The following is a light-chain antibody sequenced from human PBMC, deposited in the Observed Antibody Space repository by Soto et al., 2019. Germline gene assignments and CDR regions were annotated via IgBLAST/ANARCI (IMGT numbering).Light chain of an antibody. CDR3: AARDDSLSGYV. Sequence: QLVLTQPPSASGTPGQRGTISCSGSSSNIGSNYVYWYQQLPGTAPNLLIYSTNQRPSGVPDRFSGSKSGTSASLAISGLRSEDEADYYCAARDDSLSGYVFGTGTKRTVL. CDR2: STN. V-gene: IGLV1-47*02. CDR1: SSNIGSNY. J-gene: IGLJ1*01.